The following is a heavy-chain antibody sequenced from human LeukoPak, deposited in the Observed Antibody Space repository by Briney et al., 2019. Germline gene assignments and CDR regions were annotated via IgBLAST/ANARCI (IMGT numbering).Heavy chain of an antibody. CDR2: IYYSGST. CDR1: GGSISSYY. V-gene: IGHV4-59*08. Sequence: SETLSLTCTVSGGSISSYYWSWLRRPPGKGLEWIGYIYYSGSTNYNPSLKSRVTISVDTSKNQFSLKLSSVTAADAAVYYCARHPGYCSSTSCYGSPFDIWGQGTMVTVSS. D-gene: IGHD2-2*01. CDR3: ARHPGYCSSTSCYGSPFDI. J-gene: IGHJ3*02.